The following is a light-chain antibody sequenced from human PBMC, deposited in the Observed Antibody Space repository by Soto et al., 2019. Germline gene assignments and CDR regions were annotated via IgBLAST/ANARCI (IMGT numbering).Light chain of an antibody. J-gene: IGKJ2*01. CDR2: WAS. Sequence: DIVMTQSPDSLAVSLGERATINCKSSQSVLYSSNNKNYLAWYQQKPGQPPKLLIYWASTRESGVPDRFSGSGSGTDFTLTISSLQAEDVAVYYCHQYHSAPPTFGQGTKLEIK. CDR3: HQYHSAPPT. CDR1: QSVLYSSNNKNY. V-gene: IGKV4-1*01.